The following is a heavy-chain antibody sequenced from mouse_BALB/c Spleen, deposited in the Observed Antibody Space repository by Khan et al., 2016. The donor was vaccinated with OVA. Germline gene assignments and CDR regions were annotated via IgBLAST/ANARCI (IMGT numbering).Heavy chain of an antibody. Sequence: VQLKESGPGLVKPSQSLSLTCTVTGYSITSDYAWNWIRQFPGNKLEWMGYITYSGSTSYIPSLKSRISITRDTSKNQFFLQLNSVTSEDTATYYCARVRAYWGQGTLVTVSA. CDR1: GYSITSDYA. J-gene: IGHJ3*01. D-gene: IGHD2-14*01. CDR3: ARVRAY. V-gene: IGHV3-2*02. CDR2: ITYSGST.